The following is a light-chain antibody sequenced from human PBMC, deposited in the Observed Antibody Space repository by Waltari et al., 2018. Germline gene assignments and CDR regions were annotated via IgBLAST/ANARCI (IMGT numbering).Light chain of an antibody. CDR1: KSVLYRSDNNNY. CDR2: WAS. V-gene: IGKV4-1*01. CDR3: QQYYAYPFT. Sequence: LVMTQSPDSLAVSLGERATIHCKSSKSVLYRSDNNNYLAWYQQKPGQPPKLLIYWASTRESGVPDRFSGSGSGTDFTLTISSLQAEDVAVYYCQQYYAYPFTFGPGTKVDIK. J-gene: IGKJ3*01.